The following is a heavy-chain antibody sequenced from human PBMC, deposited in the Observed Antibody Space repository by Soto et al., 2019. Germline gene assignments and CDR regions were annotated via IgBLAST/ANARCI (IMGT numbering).Heavy chain of an antibody. D-gene: IGHD2-15*01. V-gene: IGHV3-30*18. CDR2: ISYDGSNK. J-gene: IGHJ4*02. CDR1: GFTFSSYG. Sequence: GGSLRLSCAASGFTFSSYGMHWVRQAPGKGLEWVAVISYDGSNKYYADSVKGRFTISRDNSKNTLYLQMNSLRAEDTAVYYCAKDKDIVVVVAATPGKLFDYWGQGTLVTVSS. CDR3: AKDKDIVVVVAATPGKLFDY.